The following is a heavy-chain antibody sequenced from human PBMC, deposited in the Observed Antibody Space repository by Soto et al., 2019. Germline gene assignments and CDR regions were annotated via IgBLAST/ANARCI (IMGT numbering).Heavy chain of an antibody. J-gene: IGHJ4*02. Sequence: LSLTCAVYGGSFSGYYWSWIRQPPGKGLEWIGEINHSGSTNYNPSLKSRVTISVDTSKNQFSLKLSSVTAADTAVYYCARLPYYFDYCGQGTLVTVSS. CDR1: GGSFSGYY. CDR3: ARLPYYFDY. V-gene: IGHV4-34*01. CDR2: INHSGST.